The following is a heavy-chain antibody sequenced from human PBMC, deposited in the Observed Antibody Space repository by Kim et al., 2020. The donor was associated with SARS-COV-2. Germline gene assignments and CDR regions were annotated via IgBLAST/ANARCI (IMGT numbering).Heavy chain of an antibody. J-gene: IGHJ4*02. CDR3: AKGEASPVADYYDSSGYYYR. V-gene: IGHV3-9*01. CDR2: ISWNSGSI. D-gene: IGHD3-22*01. Sequence: GGSLRLSCAASGFTFDDYAMHWVRQAPGKGLEWVSGISWNSGSICYADSVKGRFTISRDNAKNSLYLQMNSLRAEDTALYYCAKGEASPVADYYDSSGYYYRWGQGTLVTVSS. CDR1: GFTFDDYA.